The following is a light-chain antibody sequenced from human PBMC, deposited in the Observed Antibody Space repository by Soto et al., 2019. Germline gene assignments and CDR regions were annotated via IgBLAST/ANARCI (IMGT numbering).Light chain of an antibody. CDR2: AAS. CDR1: QSISTY. CDR3: QQGYSIPPST. V-gene: IGKV1-39*01. Sequence: DIQMTQSPSSLSASVGDRVTITCRANQSISTYLNWYQQKPGKAPKLLIYAASNLQSGVSSRCSGSGSGTAFTLTISSLQPADFATYYCQQGYSIPPSTFGQGTKLEIK. J-gene: IGKJ2*01.